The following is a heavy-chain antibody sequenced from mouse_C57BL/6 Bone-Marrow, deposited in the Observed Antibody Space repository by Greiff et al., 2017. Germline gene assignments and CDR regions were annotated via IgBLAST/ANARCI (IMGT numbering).Heavy chain of an antibody. V-gene: IGHV14-4*01. CDR2: IDPENGAT. D-gene: IGHD2-4*01. Sequence: VQLQQSGAELVRPGASVKLSCTASGFTIKDDYMHWVKQRPEQGLEWIGWIDPENGATEYASKFQGKATITADTSSNTAYLQLSSLTSEDTAVYYCTTYSIYYDYDAWFAYWGQGTLVTVSA. CDR1: GFTIKDDY. CDR3: TTYSIYYDYDAWFAY. J-gene: IGHJ3*01.